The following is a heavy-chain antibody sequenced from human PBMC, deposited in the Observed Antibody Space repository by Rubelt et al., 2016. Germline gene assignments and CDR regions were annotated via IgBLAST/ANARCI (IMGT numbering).Heavy chain of an antibody. Sequence: QLQLQESGPGLVKPSETLSLTCTVSGGSISSSYYWGWIRQPPGEGLEWIGRIYYSGSPYYNPSLKSRSTISIDTSKNQFSLKLSSVTAADTAVYYCATHYYGMDVWGQGTTVTVSS. CDR2: IYYSGSP. CDR1: GGSISSSYY. V-gene: IGHV4-39*01. J-gene: IGHJ6*02. CDR3: ATHYYGMDV.